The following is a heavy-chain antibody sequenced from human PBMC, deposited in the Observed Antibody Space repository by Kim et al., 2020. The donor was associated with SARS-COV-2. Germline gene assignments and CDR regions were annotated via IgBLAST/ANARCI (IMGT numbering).Heavy chain of an antibody. CDR3: ARGSNYYDSSGYYSFDY. J-gene: IGHJ4*02. Sequence: FQGRVTITADESTRTAYMELSSLRSEDTAVYYCARGSNYYDSSGYYSFDYWGQGTLVTVSS. V-gene: IGHV1-69*01. D-gene: IGHD3-22*01.